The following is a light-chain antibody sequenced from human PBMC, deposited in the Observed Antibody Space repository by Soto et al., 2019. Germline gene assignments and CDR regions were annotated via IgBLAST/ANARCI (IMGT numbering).Light chain of an antibody. CDR2: TSS. Sequence: DIQMTQSPTSLSLSVGDRVIITCRASQSISNFLHWYQQKPGRAPKLLIYTSSSLESRVPSRFSGSGSGTEFTLTISSLQPEDFATYYCQQSYSIPYTFGQGTKLEIK. J-gene: IGKJ2*01. CDR1: QSISNF. CDR3: QQSYSIPYT. V-gene: IGKV1-39*01.